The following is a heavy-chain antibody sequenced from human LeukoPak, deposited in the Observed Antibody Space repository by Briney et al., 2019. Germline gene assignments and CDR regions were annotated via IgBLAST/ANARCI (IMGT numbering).Heavy chain of an antibody. CDR1: GFTSSSYA. CDR3: AKANGDYLGFDY. D-gene: IGHD4-17*01. V-gene: IGHV3-23*01. CDR2: ISGSGGST. Sequence: GGSLRLSCAASGFTSSSYAMSWVRQAPGKGLQWVSAISGSGGSTYYADSVKGRFTISRDNSKNTLYLQMNSLRAEDTAVYCCAKANGDYLGFDYWGQGTLVTVSS. J-gene: IGHJ4*02.